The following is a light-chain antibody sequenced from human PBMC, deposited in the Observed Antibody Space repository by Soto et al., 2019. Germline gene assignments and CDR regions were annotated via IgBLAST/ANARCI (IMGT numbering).Light chain of an antibody. CDR1: SSDVGSYKY. CDR2: AVS. CDR3: CSYSGSDALL. J-gene: IGLJ2*01. V-gene: IGLV2-11*01. Sequence: QSVLTQPRSVSGSPGESVTISCSGTSSDVGSYKYVSWYQQYPGKAPKVMIYAVSERPSEVPVRFSGSKSGNTASLTISGLQAEDEAEYFCCSYSGSDALLFGGGTKLTVL.